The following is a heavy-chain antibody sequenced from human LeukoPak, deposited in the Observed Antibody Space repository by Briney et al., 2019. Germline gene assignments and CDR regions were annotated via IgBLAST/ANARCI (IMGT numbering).Heavy chain of an antibody. D-gene: IGHD1-26*01. CDR1: GFTFSSYA. CDR3: ARDLSGRGDAFDI. J-gene: IGHJ3*02. CDR2: ISVSGGTT. Sequence: GGSLRLSCAASGFTFSSYAMSWVRQAPGKGLEWVSAISVSGGTTYYADSVKGRFTISRDNSKNTLYLQMNSLRAEDTAVYYCARDLSGRGDAFDIWGQGTMVTVSS. V-gene: IGHV3-23*01.